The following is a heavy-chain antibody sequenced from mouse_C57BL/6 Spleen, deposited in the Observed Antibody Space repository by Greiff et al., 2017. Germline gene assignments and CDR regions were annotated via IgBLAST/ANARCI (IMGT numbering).Heavy chain of an antibody. V-gene: IGHV1-52*01. CDR2: IDPSDSET. J-gene: IGHJ2*01. CDR1: GYTFTSYC. CDR3: ARGNYDGSSY. Sequence: QVQLQQPGAELVRPGSSVKLSCKASGYTFTSYCMRWVKQRPIQGLEWIGNIDPSDSETHYNQKFKDKATLTVDKSSSTAYMPLSSLTSEDSGVYYCARGNYDGSSYWGQGTTLTVSA. D-gene: IGHD1-1*01.